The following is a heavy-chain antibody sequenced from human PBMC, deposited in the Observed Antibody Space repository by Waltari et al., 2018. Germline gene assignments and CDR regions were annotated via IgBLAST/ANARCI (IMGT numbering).Heavy chain of an antibody. CDR1: GFTFGSHW. D-gene: IGHD3-10*01. J-gene: IGHJ4*02. Sequence: EVQLVESGGGLVQPGGSLRLSCLASGFTFGSHWMSLVRQAPEKGLEWVADIKQDGTQQYYVDSVKGRFTVSRDNHKNSLFLQMNSLRAEDTAVYYCARALPGEITVYDYWAQGALVTVSS. V-gene: IGHV3-7*01. CDR3: ARALPGEITVYDY. CDR2: IKQDGTQQ.